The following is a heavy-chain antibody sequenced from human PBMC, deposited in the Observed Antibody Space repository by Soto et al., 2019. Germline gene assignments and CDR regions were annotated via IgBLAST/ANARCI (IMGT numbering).Heavy chain of an antibody. CDR3: AASIFYYGMDV. CDR1: GYTFTNYW. Sequence: GESLKISCKGSGYTFTNYWIGWVRRMPGKGLEWMGIIYPGDSDTKYNPSFQGQVTISADKSITTTYLQWSSLKASDTAIYYCAASIFYYGMDVWGQGTTVTVSS. J-gene: IGHJ6*02. V-gene: IGHV5-51*01. CDR2: IYPGDSDT.